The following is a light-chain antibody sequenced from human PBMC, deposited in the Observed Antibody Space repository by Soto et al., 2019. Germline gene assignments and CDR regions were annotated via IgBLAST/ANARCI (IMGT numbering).Light chain of an antibody. CDR3: LQHTTYPWT. Sequence: DIQMTQSPSSLSASVGDRITITCRASQGVRRDLAWFQQQPGKAPKRLIYAASTLQSGVPSRFSGSGSGTEFTLTIASLQPEDSATYYCLQHTTYPWTFGPGTKVEI. V-gene: IGKV1-17*01. CDR1: QGVRRD. J-gene: IGKJ1*01. CDR2: AAS.